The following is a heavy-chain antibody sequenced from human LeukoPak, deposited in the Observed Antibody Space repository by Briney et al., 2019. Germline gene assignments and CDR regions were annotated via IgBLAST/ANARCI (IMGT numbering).Heavy chain of an antibody. Sequence: GGSLRLSCAASGFTFSSHSMNWGRQAAGKGLEWVSSISSSSICIYYADAVKGQFNISRDNAKNSLYLQMNSLRAEDTAVYYCASEEQSAFDIWGQGTMVTVSS. J-gene: IGHJ3*02. D-gene: IGHD1-26*01. CDR1: GFTFSSHS. V-gene: IGHV3-21*01. CDR2: ISSSSICI. CDR3: ASEEQSAFDI.